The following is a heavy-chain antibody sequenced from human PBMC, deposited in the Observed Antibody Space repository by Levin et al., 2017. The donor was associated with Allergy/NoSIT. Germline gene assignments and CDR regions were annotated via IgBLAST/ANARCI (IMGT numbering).Heavy chain of an antibody. CDR1: GFTFSTYG. J-gene: IGHJ4*02. CDR2: ISSDGSYK. D-gene: IGHD4-17*01. Sequence: GGSLRLSCAVSGFTFSTYGMHWVRQAPGRGLEWVAIISSDGSYKSYPDSVKGRFTVSRDNSKNTLYLQLNSLRTEDTAVYYCAKGGDMDYWGQGNLVTVCS. V-gene: IGHV3-30*18. CDR3: AKGGDMDY.